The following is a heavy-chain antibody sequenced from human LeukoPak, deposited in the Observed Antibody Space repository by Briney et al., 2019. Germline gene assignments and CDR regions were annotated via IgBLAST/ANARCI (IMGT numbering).Heavy chain of an antibody. CDR3: ARDNYGSDY. J-gene: IGHJ4*02. CDR2: ISYDGNNK. V-gene: IGHV3-30-3*01. CDR1: GFTFSTYA. Sequence: PGRSLRLSCAASGFTFSTYAMHWVRQAPGKGLEWVAVISYDGNNKYYGDSVKARFTVSRDNSKNTLYLQMDSLRAEDTALYYCARDNYGSDYWGQGTLVTVSS. D-gene: IGHD3-10*01.